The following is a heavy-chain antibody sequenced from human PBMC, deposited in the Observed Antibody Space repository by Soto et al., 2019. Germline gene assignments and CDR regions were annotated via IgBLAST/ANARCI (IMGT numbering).Heavy chain of an antibody. CDR3: TREDTSNLSSGMDV. J-gene: IGHJ6*02. CDR1: GFTFSLSA. CDR2: ITNDGTKK. Sequence: VQLVESGGGLVKPGRSLRLSCAASGFTFSLSAIHWVRQAPGKGLEWVAVITNDGTKKYFADSVTGRVTISRDNSKDTVDLQMNSLRADDTAVYYCTREDTSNLSSGMDVWGQGTTVIVSS. D-gene: IGHD5-18*01. V-gene: IGHV3-30-3*01.